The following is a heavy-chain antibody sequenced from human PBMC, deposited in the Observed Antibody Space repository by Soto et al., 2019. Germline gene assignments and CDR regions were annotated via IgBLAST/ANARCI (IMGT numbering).Heavy chain of an antibody. CDR3: ASLEITGY. V-gene: IGHV1-46*01. CDR2: INTSGGST. J-gene: IGHJ4*02. D-gene: IGHD3-16*01. CDR1: GYTLSSNY. Sequence: QVQLVQSGAEVKKPGASVKVSCKASGYTLSSNYMVWVRQAPGQGLEWMGIINTSGGSTDYAQKFQGRLTMTRDTSTNAVYMKLSSLRSEDTAVYYCASLEITGYWGQGTQVTVPS.